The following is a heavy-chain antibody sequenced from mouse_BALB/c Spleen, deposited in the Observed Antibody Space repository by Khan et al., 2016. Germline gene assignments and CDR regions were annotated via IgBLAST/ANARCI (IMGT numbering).Heavy chain of an antibody. V-gene: IGHV3-1*02. CDR2: IHYSGST. CDR1: GYSITSGYS. Sequence: EVQLQESGPDLVKPSQSLSLTCTVSGYSITSGYSWHWIRQLPGNKLEWMGYIHYSGSTYYDPSLKSRISITRETSKNQFFLQWNSVNNEDTATYSCARWFLSGFAYWGQGTLVTVSA. D-gene: IGHD2-2*01. J-gene: IGHJ3*01. CDR3: ARWFLSGFAY.